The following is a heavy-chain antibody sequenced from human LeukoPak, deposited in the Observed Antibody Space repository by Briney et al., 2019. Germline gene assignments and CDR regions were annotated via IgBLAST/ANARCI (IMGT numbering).Heavy chain of an antibody. Sequence: SETLSLTCTVSGGSISSYYWSWIRQPPGKGLEWIGYIYYSGSTNYNPSLKSRVTISVDTSKNQFSLKLSSVTAADTAVYYCASFPGYSYGPTGDYWGQGTLVTVSP. V-gene: IGHV4-59*01. D-gene: IGHD5-18*01. CDR3: ASFPGYSYGPTGDY. J-gene: IGHJ4*02. CDR1: GGSISSYY. CDR2: IYYSGST.